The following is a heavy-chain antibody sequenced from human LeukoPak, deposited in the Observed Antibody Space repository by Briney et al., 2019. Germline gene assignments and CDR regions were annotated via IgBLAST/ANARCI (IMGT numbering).Heavy chain of an antibody. D-gene: IGHD6-19*01. J-gene: IGHJ4*02. Sequence: GGSLRLSCAASGFTFSNYSMNWVRQAPGKGLEWVSSISSSSSYIYYADSVRGRFTISRDNAKNSLYLQMNSLRAEGTAVYYCARDIVAVAGTGDYFDYWGQGTLVTVSS. CDR2: ISSSSSYI. CDR1: GFTFSNYS. CDR3: ARDIVAVAGTGDYFDY. V-gene: IGHV3-21*01.